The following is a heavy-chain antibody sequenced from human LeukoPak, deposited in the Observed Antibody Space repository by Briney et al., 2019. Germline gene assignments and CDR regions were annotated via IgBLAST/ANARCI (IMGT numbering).Heavy chain of an antibody. CDR3: VRAAGVDYDSSGYHDY. CDR1: GGSISSYY. V-gene: IGHV4-59*01. J-gene: IGHJ4*02. D-gene: IGHD3-22*01. Sequence: SETLSLTCTVSGGSISSYYWSWIRQPPGKGLEWIGYIYYSGSTNYNPSLKSRVTISVDTSKNQFSLKLSSVTAADTAVYYCVRAAGVDYDSSGYHDYWGQGTLVTVSS. CDR2: IYYSGST.